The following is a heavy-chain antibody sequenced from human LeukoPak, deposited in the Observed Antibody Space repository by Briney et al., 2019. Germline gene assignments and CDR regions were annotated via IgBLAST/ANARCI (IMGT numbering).Heavy chain of an antibody. V-gene: IGHV3-7*01. CDR1: GYTFSSYW. J-gene: IGHJ4*02. D-gene: IGHD3-10*01. Sequence: GGSLRLSCAASGYTFSSYWMSRVRQAPGKGLEWVANIKQDGSEKYYVDSVKGRFTISRDNAKNSLYLQMNSLRAEDTAVYYCARSGSGSYYEYYFDYWGQGTLVTVSS. CDR3: ARSGSGSYYEYYFDY. CDR2: IKQDGSEK.